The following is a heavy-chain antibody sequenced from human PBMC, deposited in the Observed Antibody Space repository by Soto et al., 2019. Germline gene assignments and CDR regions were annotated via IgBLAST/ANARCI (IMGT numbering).Heavy chain of an antibody. Sequence: QVQLQESGPGLVKPSQTLSLTCAVSGGSISSGGYYWSWIRQHPGEGLEWIGYIYYSGSTYYNPSLKSRVTISVDTSKNQFSLKLSSVTAADTAVYYCARATPEGPTMIVVHWFDPWGQGTLVTVSS. J-gene: IGHJ5*02. CDR3: ARATPEGPTMIVVHWFDP. CDR1: GGSISSGGYY. V-gene: IGHV4-31*11. CDR2: IYYSGST. D-gene: IGHD3-22*01.